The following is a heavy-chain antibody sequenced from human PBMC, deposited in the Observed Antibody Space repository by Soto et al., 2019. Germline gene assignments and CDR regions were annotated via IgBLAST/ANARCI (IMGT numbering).Heavy chain of an antibody. Sequence: PSETLSLTCTVSGGSVSSGSYYWSWIRQPPGKGLEWIGYIYYSGSTNYNPSLKSRVTISVDTSKNQFSLKLSSVTAADTAVYYCASAIVVVVAATRYNWFDPWGQGTLVTVSS. V-gene: IGHV4-61*01. CDR1: GGSVSSGSYY. J-gene: IGHJ5*02. D-gene: IGHD2-15*01. CDR3: ASAIVVVVAATRYNWFDP. CDR2: IYYSGST.